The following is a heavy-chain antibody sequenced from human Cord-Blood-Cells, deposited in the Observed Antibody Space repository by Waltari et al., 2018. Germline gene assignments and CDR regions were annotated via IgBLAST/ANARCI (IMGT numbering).Heavy chain of an antibody. CDR3: ARSYDILTGYFDY. Sequence: QVQLVQSGAEVKKPGASVKVSCKASGYTFTGYYMHWVRQAPGQGLEWMGWINPNSGGTNYAQKFQGWVTMTRDTSISTAYMELSRPRSDDTAVYYCARSYDILTGYFDYWGQGTLVTVSS. CDR2: INPNSGGT. J-gene: IGHJ4*02. D-gene: IGHD3-9*01. V-gene: IGHV1-2*04. CDR1: GYTFTGYY.